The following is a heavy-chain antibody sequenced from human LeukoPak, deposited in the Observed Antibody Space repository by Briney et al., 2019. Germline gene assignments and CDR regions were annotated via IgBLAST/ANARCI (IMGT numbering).Heavy chain of an antibody. CDR2: MKPNSGKT. CDR3: AREMATKAYVIDY. CDR1: LYTFPNYV. J-gene: IGHJ4*02. D-gene: IGHD5-24*01. V-gene: IGHV1-8*01. Sequence: GAAVTVSCLPCLYTFPNYVINWVRQAAGREGEGMGWMKPNSGKTDYAQKFQGSVTMTRNTYKTTAYMELSSLRSEDTAVYCRAREMATKAYVIDYWGQGTLVTVSS.